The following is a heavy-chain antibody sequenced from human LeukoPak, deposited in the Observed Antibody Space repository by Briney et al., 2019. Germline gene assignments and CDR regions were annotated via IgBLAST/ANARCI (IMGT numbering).Heavy chain of an antibody. D-gene: IGHD3-3*01. CDR1: GFTFSDYY. CDR3: ASLEYYDFWSGYYTDDY. V-gene: IGHV3-11*04. J-gene: IGHJ4*02. Sequence: GGSLRLSCAASGFTFSDYYMSWIRQAPGKGLEWVSYISSSGSTIYYADSVKGRFTISRDNAKNSLYLQMNSLRAEDTAVYYCASLEYYDFWSGYYTDDYWGQGTLVTVSS. CDR2: ISSSGSTI.